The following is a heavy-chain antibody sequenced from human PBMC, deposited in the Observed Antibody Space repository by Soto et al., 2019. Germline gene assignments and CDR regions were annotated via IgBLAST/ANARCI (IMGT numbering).Heavy chain of an antibody. J-gene: IGHJ5*02. Sequence: QLQLQESGPGLVKPSETLSLTCTVSGGSISSSSYYWGWIRQPPGKGLEWIGSIYYSGSTYYNPSLKSRVTISVDTSKNQFSLKLSSVTAADTAVYYCARSSVAGTNWFDPWGQGTLVTVSS. V-gene: IGHV4-39*01. CDR1: GGSISSSSYY. CDR3: ARSSVAGTNWFDP. CDR2: IYYSGST. D-gene: IGHD6-19*01.